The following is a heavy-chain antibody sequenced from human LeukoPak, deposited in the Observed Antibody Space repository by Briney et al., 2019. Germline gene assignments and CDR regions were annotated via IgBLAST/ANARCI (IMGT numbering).Heavy chain of an antibody. V-gene: IGHV3-74*01. Sequence: GGSLRLSCAASGFTFNSYWMTWVRQPPGKGLVWVSRSNRDDSVTNYADSVKGRFTVSRDNSENMLYLQMNKLTVEDTAVYFCARDWRDYIWGSYRDLWGQGTLVSVSS. CDR3: ARDWRDYIWGSYRDL. CDR2: SNRDDSVT. CDR1: GFTFNSYW. J-gene: IGHJ5*02. D-gene: IGHD3-16*02.